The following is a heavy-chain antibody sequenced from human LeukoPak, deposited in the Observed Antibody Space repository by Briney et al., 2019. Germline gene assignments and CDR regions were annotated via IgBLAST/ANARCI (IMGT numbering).Heavy chain of an antibody. V-gene: IGHV3-33*01. D-gene: IGHD1-26*01. J-gene: IGHJ5*02. CDR2: VWYDGTNN. Sequence: GGSLRLSCAASGFTFKNYGMHWVRQAPGKGLEWVAFVWYDGTNNYSADSVRGRFTISRDNSKNTLYLQMNSLRADDTGIYYCARDSSWDDAPFTWFDPWGQGTLVTVSS. CDR1: GFTFKNYG. CDR3: ARDSSWDDAPFTWFDP.